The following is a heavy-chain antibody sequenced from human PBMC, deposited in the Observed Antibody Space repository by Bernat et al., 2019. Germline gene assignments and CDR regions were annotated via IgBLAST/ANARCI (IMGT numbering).Heavy chain of an antibody. CDR3: AKDSYYYDSSGYLHY. CDR1: GFTFDDYA. J-gene: IGHJ4*02. V-gene: IGHV3-9*01. CDR2: ISWNSGSI. D-gene: IGHD3-22*01. Sequence: VQLVESGGGVVQPGRSLKLSCAASGFTFDDYAMHWVRQAPGQGLEWVSGISWNSGSIGNADSVKGRFTISRDNAKNSLYLQMNSLRAEDTALYYCAKDSYYYDSSGYLHYWGQGTLVTVSS.